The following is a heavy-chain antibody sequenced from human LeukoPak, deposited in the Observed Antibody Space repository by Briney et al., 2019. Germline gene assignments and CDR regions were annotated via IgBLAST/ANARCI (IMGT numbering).Heavy chain of an antibody. J-gene: IGHJ3*02. CDR2: ISGSGGST. D-gene: IGHD3-22*01. CDR1: GFTFSSYA. V-gene: IGHV3-23*01. Sequence: GGSLRLSCAASGFTFSSYAVSWVRQAPGKGLEWVSAISGSGGSTYYADSVKGRFTISRDNSKNTLYLQMNSLRAEDTAVYYCAGMSSSGPDNTFDIWGQGTMVTVSS. CDR3: AGMSSSGPDNTFDI.